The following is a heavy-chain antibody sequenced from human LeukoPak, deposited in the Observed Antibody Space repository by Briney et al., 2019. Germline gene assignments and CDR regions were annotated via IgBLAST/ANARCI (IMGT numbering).Heavy chain of an antibody. D-gene: IGHD6-13*01. Sequence: PETLSLTCTVSGGSISSYYWSWIRQPAGKGLEWIGRIYTSGSTNYNPSLKSRVTMSVDTSKNQFSLKLSSVTAADTAVYYCARVFQQLPHDAFDIWGQGTMVTVSS. CDR1: GGSISSYY. J-gene: IGHJ3*02. CDR2: IYTSGST. CDR3: ARVFQQLPHDAFDI. V-gene: IGHV4-4*07.